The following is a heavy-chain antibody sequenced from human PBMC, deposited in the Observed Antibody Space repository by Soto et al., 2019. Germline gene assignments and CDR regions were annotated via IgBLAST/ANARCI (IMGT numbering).Heavy chain of an antibody. Sequence: GWSLRLSCAASGFIFSSHWMHWVRQAPGKGLVWVSHIGPDGSNMRDADSVQGRFTISRDNARNTLYLQMNSLRDEDTAVYYCVRDNNLSYVDWSKGSLGTV. J-gene: IGHJ4*02. CDR2: IGPDGSNM. CDR1: GFIFSSHW. V-gene: IGHV3-74*01. CDR3: VRDNNLSYVD. D-gene: IGHD1-1*01.